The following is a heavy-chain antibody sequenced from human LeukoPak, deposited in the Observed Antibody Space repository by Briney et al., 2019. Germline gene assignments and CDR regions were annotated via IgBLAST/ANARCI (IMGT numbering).Heavy chain of an antibody. CDR2: ISAGGATT. Sequence: PGGSLRLSCAASEFTFSSYAMNWVRQAPGKGLEWVSGISAGGATTYYADSVKGRFTISRDNSKNTLYLQMNSLRADDTAVYYCAKDEEGGSRGGPLDYWGQGALVTVSS. V-gene: IGHV3-23*01. J-gene: IGHJ4*02. CDR1: EFTFSSYA. D-gene: IGHD1-26*01. CDR3: AKDEEGGSRGGPLDY.